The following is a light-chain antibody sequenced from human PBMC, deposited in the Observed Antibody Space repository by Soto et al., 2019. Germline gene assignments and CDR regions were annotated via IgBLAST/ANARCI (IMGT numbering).Light chain of an antibody. CDR1: SSDVGAYHS. CDR3: GSFTDTGTVM. CDR2: DVS. V-gene: IGLV2-14*03. J-gene: IGLJ3*02. Sequence: QSVLTQPASVSGSPGQSFTIPCTGSSSDVGAYHSVSWYQQHPGKAPKLIIFDVSNRPSGVSNRFSGSKSGNTASLTISGLQAEDEADYYCGSFTDTGTVMFGGGTKVTVL.